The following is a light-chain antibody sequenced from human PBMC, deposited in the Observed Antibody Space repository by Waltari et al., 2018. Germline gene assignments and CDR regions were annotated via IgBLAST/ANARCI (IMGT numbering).Light chain of an antibody. CDR3: QQTYSTPHT. CDR2: AAS. J-gene: IGKJ4*01. V-gene: IGKV1-39*01. CDR1: QSISSF. Sequence: IQMTQSPSSLSASIGDRVTLTCRASQSISSFLNWFQQKPGKAPKLLIYAASVLHRGVPSRFSGSGSGTDFTLTISSLQPEDSATYYCQQTYSTPHTFGGGTKLEIK.